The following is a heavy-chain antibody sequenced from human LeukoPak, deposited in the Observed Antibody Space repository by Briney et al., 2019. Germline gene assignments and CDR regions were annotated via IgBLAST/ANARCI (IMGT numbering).Heavy chain of an antibody. Sequence: PGGSLRLSCAASGFTFSSYGMHWVRQAPGKGLEWVAVISYDGSNKYYADSVKGRFTISRDNAKNSLYLQMNSLRAEDTAVYYCAREGDYTDAFDIWGQGTMVTVSS. V-gene: IGHV3-30*03. CDR2: ISYDGSNK. CDR1: GFTFSSYG. J-gene: IGHJ3*02. D-gene: IGHD4-17*01. CDR3: AREGDYTDAFDI.